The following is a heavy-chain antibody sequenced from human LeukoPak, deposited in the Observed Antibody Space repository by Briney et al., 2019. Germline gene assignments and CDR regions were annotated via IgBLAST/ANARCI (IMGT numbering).Heavy chain of an antibody. CDR1: GGSFSGYY. V-gene: IGHV4-34*01. CDR3: AGPDYYDSSGYDY. Sequence: PSETLSLTCAVYGGSFSGYYWSWIRQPPGKGLEWIGEINHSGSTNYNPSLKSRVTISVDTSKNQLSLKLSSVTAADTAVYYCAGPDYYDSSGYDYWGQGTLVTVSS. J-gene: IGHJ4*02. CDR2: INHSGST. D-gene: IGHD3-22*01.